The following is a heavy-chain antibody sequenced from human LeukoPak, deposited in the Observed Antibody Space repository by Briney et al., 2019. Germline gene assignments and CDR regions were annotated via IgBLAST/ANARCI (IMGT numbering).Heavy chain of an antibody. V-gene: IGHV4-38-2*02. J-gene: IGHJ4*02. Sequence: NPSETLSLTCTVSGYSISSGYYWGWIRQPPGKGLEWIGSIYHSGSTYYNPSLKSRVTISVDTSKNQFSLKLSSVTVADTAVYYCARGERRSGDYWGQGTLVTVSS. CDR1: GYSISSGYY. D-gene: IGHD1-1*01. CDR3: ARGERRSGDY. CDR2: IYHSGST.